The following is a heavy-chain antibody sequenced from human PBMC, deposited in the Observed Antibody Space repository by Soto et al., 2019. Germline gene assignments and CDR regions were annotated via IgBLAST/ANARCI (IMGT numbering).Heavy chain of an antibody. Sequence: GGSLRLSCAASGFTFSSYGMHWVRQAPGKGLEWVAVIWYDGSNKYYADSVKGRFTISRDNSKNTLYLQMNSLRAEDTAVYYCARDGGMYYYDSSGYAPFVGWFDPWGQGTLVTVSS. CDR2: IWYDGSNK. V-gene: IGHV3-33*01. D-gene: IGHD3-22*01. CDR3: ARDGGMYYYDSSGYAPFVGWFDP. J-gene: IGHJ5*02. CDR1: GFTFSSYG.